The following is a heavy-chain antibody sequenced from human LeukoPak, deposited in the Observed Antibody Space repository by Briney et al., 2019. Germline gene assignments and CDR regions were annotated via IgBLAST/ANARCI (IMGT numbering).Heavy chain of an antibody. J-gene: IGHJ4*02. CDR1: GFTFSSYG. Sequence: TGGSLRLSCAASGFTFSSYGMHWVRQAPGKGLEWVAVIWYDGSNKYYADSVKGRFTISRDNSKNTLYLQMNSLRAEDTAVYYCAREHCSSTSCYFDYWGQGTLVTVSS. CDR2: IWYDGSNK. CDR3: AREHCSSTSCYFDY. V-gene: IGHV3-33*01. D-gene: IGHD2-2*01.